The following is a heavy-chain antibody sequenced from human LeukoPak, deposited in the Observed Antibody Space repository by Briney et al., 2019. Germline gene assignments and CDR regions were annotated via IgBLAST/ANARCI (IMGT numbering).Heavy chain of an antibody. CDR3: ARAQYKGPNFNFDY. V-gene: IGHV1-2*02. CDR2: INPNSGGT. J-gene: IGHJ4*02. D-gene: IGHD1-14*01. CDR1: GYTFTGYY. Sequence: ASVKVSCKASGYTFTGYYMHWVRQAPGQGLEWMGWINPNSGGTNYAQKFQGRVTMTRDTSISTAYMELSRLRSDDAAVYYCARAQYKGPNFNFDYWGQGTLVTVSS.